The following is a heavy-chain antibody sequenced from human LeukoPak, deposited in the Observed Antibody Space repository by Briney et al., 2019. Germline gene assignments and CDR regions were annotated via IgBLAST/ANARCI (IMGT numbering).Heavy chain of an antibody. J-gene: IGHJ4*02. Sequence: ASVKVSCKASGYTFTSYAMHWVRQAPGQGLEWMGIINPSGGSTSYAQKFQGRVTMTRDTSTSTVYMELSSLRSEDTAVYYCARRIVGATGLEGSFDYWGQGTLVTVSS. V-gene: IGHV1-46*01. CDR1: GYTFTSYA. D-gene: IGHD1-26*01. CDR3: ARRIVGATGLEGSFDY. CDR2: INPSGGST.